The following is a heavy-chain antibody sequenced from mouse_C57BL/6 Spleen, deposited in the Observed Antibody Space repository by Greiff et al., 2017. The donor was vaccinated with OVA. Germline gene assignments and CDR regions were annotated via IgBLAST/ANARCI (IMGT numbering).Heavy chain of an antibody. CDR1: GYTFTSYW. CDR3: ARGAYDGYYPYYFDY. V-gene: IGHV1-64*01. J-gene: IGHJ2*01. Sequence: QVQLQQPGAELVKPGASVKLSCKASGYTFTSYWMHWVKQRPGQGLEWIGMIHPNSGSTNYNEKFKSKATLTVDKSSSTAYMQLSSLTSEDSAVYDCARGAYDGYYPYYFDYWGQGTTLTVSS. D-gene: IGHD2-3*01. CDR2: IHPNSGST.